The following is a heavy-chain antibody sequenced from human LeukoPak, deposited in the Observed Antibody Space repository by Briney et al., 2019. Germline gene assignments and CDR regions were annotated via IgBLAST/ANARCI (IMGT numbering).Heavy chain of an antibody. Sequence: GRSLRLSCAASRFTFSNYGMHWVGQAPGKGLEWVAVLWYDGSNKYYADSVKGRFTISRDNSKNTLYLQMDSLRADDTAVYYCARDYSYGHHGGKGVWGQGTTVTVSS. V-gene: IGHV3-33*01. CDR2: LWYDGSNK. D-gene: IGHD5-18*01. CDR3: ARDYSYGHHGGKGV. J-gene: IGHJ6*02. CDR1: RFTFSNYG.